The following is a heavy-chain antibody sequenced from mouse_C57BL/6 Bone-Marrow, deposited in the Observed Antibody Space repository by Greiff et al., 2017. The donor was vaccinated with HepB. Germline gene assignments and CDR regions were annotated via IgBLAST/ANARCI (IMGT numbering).Heavy chain of an antibody. CDR2: IYPRSGNT. CDR3: ARITTGHSEDYFDY. V-gene: IGHV1-81*01. J-gene: IGHJ2*01. D-gene: IGHD1-1*01. Sequence: QVQLQQSGAELARPGASVKLSCKASGYTFTSYGISWVKQRTGQGLEWIGEIYPRSGNTYYNEKFKGKATLTADKSSSTAYMELRSLTSEDSADYFCARITTGHSEDYFDYCGEGTTLSVSS. CDR1: GYTFTSYG.